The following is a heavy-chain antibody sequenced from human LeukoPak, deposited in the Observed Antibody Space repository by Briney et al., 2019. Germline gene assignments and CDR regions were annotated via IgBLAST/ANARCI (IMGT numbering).Heavy chain of an antibody. V-gene: IGHV3-23*01. CDR2: FSGSGGNT. D-gene: IGHD2-2*01. CDR1: GFTFATYA. J-gene: IGHJ4*02. Sequence: SGGSLRLSCATSGFTFATYAMNWVRQAPGKGLEWVSGFSGSGGNTSYADSVKGRFTISRDSSKNTLYLQMDSLRADGTAVYYCAKDRCSRTNCYLFDFWGQGTLVTVSS. CDR3: AKDRCSRTNCYLFDF.